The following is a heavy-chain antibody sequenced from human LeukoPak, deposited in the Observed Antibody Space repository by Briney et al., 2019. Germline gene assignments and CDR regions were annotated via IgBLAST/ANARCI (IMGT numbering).Heavy chain of an antibody. Sequence: GGSLRLSCAASGFTLSSYAMHWVRQAPGKGLEWVAVISYDGSNKYYADSVKGRFTISRDNSKNTLYLQMNSLRAEDTAVYYCARVVDSGSPVDYWGQGTLVTVSS. D-gene: IGHD1-26*01. J-gene: IGHJ4*02. V-gene: IGHV3-30-3*01. CDR2: ISYDGSNK. CDR3: ARVVDSGSPVDY. CDR1: GFTLSSYA.